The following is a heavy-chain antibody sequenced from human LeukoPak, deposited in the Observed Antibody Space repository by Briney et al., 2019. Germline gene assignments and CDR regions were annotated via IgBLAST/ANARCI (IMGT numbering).Heavy chain of an antibody. J-gene: IGHJ4*02. Sequence: PGGSLGLSCAASGFTFRNYYMSWIRQAPGKGLEWVSYISSSGDTIYYADSVKGRFTISRDNAKNSLYLQMNSLRAEDTAVYYCARDGCSSTSCYADYWGQGTLVTVSS. CDR2: ISSSGDTI. D-gene: IGHD2-2*01. V-gene: IGHV3-11*04. CDR3: ARDGCSSTSCYADY. CDR1: GFTFRNYY.